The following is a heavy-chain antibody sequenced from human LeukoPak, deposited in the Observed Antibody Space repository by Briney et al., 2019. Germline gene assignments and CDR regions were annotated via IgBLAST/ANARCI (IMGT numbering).Heavy chain of an antibody. CDR2: ISYDGSNK. CDR3: ARGGSGDY. V-gene: IGHV3-30*01. J-gene: IGHJ4*02. D-gene: IGHD2-15*01. Sequence: GGSLRLSCAASGFTFSSYAMHWVRQAPGKGLEWVAVISYDGSNKYYADSVKGRFTISRDNSKNTLYLQMNSLRAEDTAVYYCARGGSGDYWGQGTLVTVSS. CDR1: GFTFSSYA.